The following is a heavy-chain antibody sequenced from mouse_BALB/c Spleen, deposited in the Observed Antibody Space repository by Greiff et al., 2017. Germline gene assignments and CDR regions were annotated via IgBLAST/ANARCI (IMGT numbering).Heavy chain of an antibody. CDR2: ISYSGST. J-gene: IGHJ3*01. CDR3: AMYGNYPWFAY. CDR1: GYSITSDYA. D-gene: IGHD2-10*02. V-gene: IGHV3-2*02. Sequence: DVKLQESGPGLVKPSQSLSLTCTVTGYSITSDYAWNWIRQFPGNKLEWMGYISYSGSTSYNPSLKSRISITRDTSKNQFFLQLNSVTTEDTATYYCAMYGNYPWFAYWGQGTLVTVSA.